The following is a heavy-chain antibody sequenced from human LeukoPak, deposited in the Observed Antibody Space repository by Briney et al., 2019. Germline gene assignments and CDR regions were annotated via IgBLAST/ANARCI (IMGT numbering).Heavy chain of an antibody. CDR2: IGSDGKT. J-gene: IGHJ4*02. CDR1: GFPFSSYA. Sequence: GGSLRLSCEASGFPFSSYAMTWVRQAPGKGLEWVSSIGSDGKTHYSESVKGRFVISRDNFGGMVFLQLNSLRAEDTALYYCAKPAGGEPFDYFDFWGQGTLVTVSS. D-gene: IGHD3-16*01. CDR3: AKPAGGEPFDYFDF. V-gene: IGHV3-23*01.